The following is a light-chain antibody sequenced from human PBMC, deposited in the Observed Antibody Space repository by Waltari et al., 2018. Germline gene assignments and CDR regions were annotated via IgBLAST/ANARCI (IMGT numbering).Light chain of an antibody. V-gene: IGKV4-1*01. CDR2: WAS. CDR3: QQYYSLPLT. J-gene: IGKJ4*01. CDR1: QSLLSRSNNKNY. Sequence: DIVMTQSPDSLAVPLGERATINCKASQSLLSRSNNKNYLAWYRQKPGQPPKLLIYWASTRESGVPDRFSGSGSGADFTLTSSSLQAEDVAVYYCQQYYSLPLTFGGGTKVEI.